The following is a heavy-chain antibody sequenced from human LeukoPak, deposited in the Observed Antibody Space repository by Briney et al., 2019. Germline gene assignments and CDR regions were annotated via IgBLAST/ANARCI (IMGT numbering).Heavy chain of an antibody. J-gene: IGHJ5*02. D-gene: IGHD3-22*01. CDR1: GGSISSGGYY. Sequence: PSQTLSLTCAVSGGSISSGGYYWSWIRQPPGKGLEWIGYIYYSGSTNYNPSLKSRVTISVDTSKNQFSLKLSSVTAADTAVYYCARVRGFQDYCDIHWFDPWGQGTLVTVSS. CDR2: IYYSGST. CDR3: ARVRGFQDYCDIHWFDP. V-gene: IGHV4-61*08.